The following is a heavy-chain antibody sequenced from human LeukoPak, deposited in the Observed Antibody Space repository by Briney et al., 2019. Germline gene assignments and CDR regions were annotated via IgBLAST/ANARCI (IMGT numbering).Heavy chain of an antibody. CDR2: IYYSGST. J-gene: IGHJ3*02. D-gene: IGHD6-13*01. V-gene: IGHV4-59*01. CDR3: VRVAAAAPDAFDI. Sequence: SETLSLTCTVSGGSISSYYWSWIRQPPGKGLEWIGYIYYSGSTNYNPSLKSRVTISVDTSKNQFSLKLSSVTAADTAVYYCVRVAAAAPDAFDIWGQGTMVTVSS. CDR1: GGSISSYY.